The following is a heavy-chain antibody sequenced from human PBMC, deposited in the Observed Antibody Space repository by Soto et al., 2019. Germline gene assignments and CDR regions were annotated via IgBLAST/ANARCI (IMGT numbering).Heavy chain of an antibody. J-gene: IGHJ4*02. CDR3: ATHYGSGSGYFDN. CDR2: IIPMLGMS. CDR1: GDTFNFYT. V-gene: IGHV1-69*02. Sequence: QVQLVQSGAEVKKPGSSVKVSCTASGDTFNFYTISWVRQAPGQGLEWMGRIIPMLGMSNYAQNFQGRVTVIADKSTSTAYMELSSLRSEDTALYYCATHYGSGSGYFDNWGQGTLVTVSS. D-gene: IGHD3-10*01.